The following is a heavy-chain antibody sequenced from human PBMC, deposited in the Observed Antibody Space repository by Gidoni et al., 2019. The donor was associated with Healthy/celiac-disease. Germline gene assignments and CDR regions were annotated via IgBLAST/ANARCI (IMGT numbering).Heavy chain of an antibody. D-gene: IGHD6-6*01. CDR2: IKSKTDGGTT. CDR3: TTDRYSSSPVLLEYYGMDV. CDR1: GFTFSNAW. J-gene: IGHJ6*02. V-gene: IGHV3-15*07. Sequence: EVQLVESGGGLVKPGGSLRLSCAASGFTFSNAWMNWVRQAPGKGLEWVGRIKSKTDGGTTDYAAPVKGRFTISRDDSKNTLYLQMNSLKTEDTAVYYCTTDRYSSSPVLLEYYGMDVWGQGTTVTVSS.